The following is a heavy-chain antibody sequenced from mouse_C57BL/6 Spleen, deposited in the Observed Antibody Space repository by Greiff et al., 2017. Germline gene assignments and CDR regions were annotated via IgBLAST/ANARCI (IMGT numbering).Heavy chain of an antibody. J-gene: IGHJ4*01. CDR1: GFTFSSYG. CDR3: TRQFYYYGSSYGAMDY. CDR2: ISSGGSYT. Sequence: VQLKQSGGDLVKPGGSLKLSCAASGFTFSSYGMSWVRQTPDKRLEWVATISSGGSYTYYPDSVKGRFTISRDNAKNTLYLQMSSLKSEDTAMYYCTRQFYYYGSSYGAMDYWGQGTSVTVSS. D-gene: IGHD1-1*01. V-gene: IGHV5-6*01.